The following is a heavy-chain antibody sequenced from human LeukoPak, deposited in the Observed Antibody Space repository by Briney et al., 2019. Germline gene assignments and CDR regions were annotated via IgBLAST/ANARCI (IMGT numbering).Heavy chain of an antibody. Sequence: TGGSLRLSCAASGFTFSSYAMSWVRQAPGKGLEWVSAISGSGGSTYYADSVKGRFTISRDNSKNTLYLQMNSLRAEDTAVYYCAKISRDSSGYYSYFDYWGQGTLVTVSS. D-gene: IGHD3-22*01. CDR1: GFTFSSYA. J-gene: IGHJ4*02. CDR3: AKISRDSSGYYSYFDY. CDR2: ISGSGGST. V-gene: IGHV3-23*01.